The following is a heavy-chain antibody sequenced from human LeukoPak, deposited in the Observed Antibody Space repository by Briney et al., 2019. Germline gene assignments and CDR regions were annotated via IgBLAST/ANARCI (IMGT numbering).Heavy chain of an antibody. Sequence: GGSLRLSCAASGFTFSSYDMHWVRQAPGKGLEWVAVIWFDGSNKYYADSVKGRFTISRDNSKNTLYLQMNSLRAEDTAVYYCARPSGGYWYFDLWGRGTLVTVSS. V-gene: IGHV3-33*01. J-gene: IGHJ2*01. D-gene: IGHD1-26*01. CDR2: IWFDGSNK. CDR3: ARPSGGYWYFDL. CDR1: GFTFSSYD.